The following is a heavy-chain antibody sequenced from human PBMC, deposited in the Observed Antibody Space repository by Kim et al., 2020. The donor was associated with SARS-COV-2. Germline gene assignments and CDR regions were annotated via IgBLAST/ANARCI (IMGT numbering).Heavy chain of an antibody. J-gene: IGHJ4*02. D-gene: IGHD6-19*01. V-gene: IGHV3-21*01. Sequence: GGSLRLSCAASGFTFSSYSMNWVRQAPGKGLEWVSSISSSSSYIHYADSVKGRFTISRDNAKNSLYLQMNSLRAEDTAVYYCARRGAVAGTFFDYWGQGTLVTVSS. CDR2: ISSSSSYI. CDR1: GFTFSSYS. CDR3: ARRGAVAGTFFDY.